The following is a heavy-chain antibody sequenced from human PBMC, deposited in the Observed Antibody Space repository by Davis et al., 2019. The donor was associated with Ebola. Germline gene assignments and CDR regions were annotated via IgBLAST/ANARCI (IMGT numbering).Heavy chain of an antibody. CDR1: GFTFSSYS. J-gene: IGHJ6*02. Sequence: PGGSLRLSCAASGFTFSSYSMNWVRQAPGKGLEWVAVIWYDGSNKYYADSVKGRFTISRDNSKNTLYLQMNSLRAEDTAVYYCARVRRSYYYYGMDVWGQGTTVTVSS. V-gene: IGHV3-33*08. CDR2: IWYDGSNK. CDR3: ARVRRSYYYYGMDV.